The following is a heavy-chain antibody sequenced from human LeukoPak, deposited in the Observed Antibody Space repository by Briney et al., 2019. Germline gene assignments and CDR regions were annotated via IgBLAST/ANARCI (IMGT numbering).Heavy chain of an antibody. J-gene: IGHJ4*02. Sequence: SETLSLTCTVSGGSITSNHWSWVRQPPGKGLEWIGQVHHSGGTSYNPSLRSRVTISIDKSENQSSLKLNSVTAADTAVYYCARIEDYGGNSVNYWGQGTLVTVSS. CDR3: ARIEDYGGNSVNY. V-gene: IGHV4-4*02. D-gene: IGHD4-23*01. CDR2: VHHSGGT. CDR1: GGSITSNH.